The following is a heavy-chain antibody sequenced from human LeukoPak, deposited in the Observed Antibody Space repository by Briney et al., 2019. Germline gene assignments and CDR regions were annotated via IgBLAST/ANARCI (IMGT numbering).Heavy chain of an antibody. CDR3: TTYYAYYGMNV. D-gene: IGHD1-26*01. Sequence: GGSLRLSCAASGFTFSNAWMSWARQAPGMGLEWVGRIESKTDGGTTDYAAPVQGRFTISRDDSENTLYLQMNSLKTEDTAVYYCTTYYAYYGMNVWGQGTTVTVSS. CDR1: GFTFSNAW. V-gene: IGHV3-15*04. J-gene: IGHJ6*02. CDR2: IESKTDGGTT.